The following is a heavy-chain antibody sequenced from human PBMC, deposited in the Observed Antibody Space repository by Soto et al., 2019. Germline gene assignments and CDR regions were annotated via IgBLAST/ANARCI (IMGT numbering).Heavy chain of an antibody. V-gene: IGHV1-24*01. CDR3: ARAWWVVGRKAFDI. J-gene: IGHJ3*02. D-gene: IGHD1-26*01. CDR1: GYAMTELS. Sequence: PVKVACKVSGYAMTELSVYWGRQATGKELEVMGGFDPEDGETIYAQKFQGIVTMTEDTSTDTAYMELSSLRSEDTAVYYCARAWWVVGRKAFDIWGQEAMVTVSS. CDR2: FDPEDGET.